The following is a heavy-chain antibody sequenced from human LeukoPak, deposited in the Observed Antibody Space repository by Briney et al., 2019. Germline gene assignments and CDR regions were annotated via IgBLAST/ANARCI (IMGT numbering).Heavy chain of an antibody. CDR2: ISGSGGST. Sequence: GGSLRLSCAASGFTFSDYAMSWARQAPGKGLEWVSAISGSGGSTYYADSVKGRFTISRDNSKNTLYLQMNSLRAEDTAVYYCTKGTIWLPFDYWGQGTLVTVSS. D-gene: IGHD5-18*01. J-gene: IGHJ4*02. V-gene: IGHV3-23*01. CDR1: GFTFSDYA. CDR3: TKGTIWLPFDY.